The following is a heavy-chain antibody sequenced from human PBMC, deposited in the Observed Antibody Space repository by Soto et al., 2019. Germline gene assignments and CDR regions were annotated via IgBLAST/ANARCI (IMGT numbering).Heavy chain of an antibody. V-gene: IGHV4-34*01. CDR3: ARAFAPYDFCSGYSHYYYYYMDV. Sequence: SETLSLTCAVYGGSFSGYYWSWIRQPPGKGLEWIGEINHSGSTNYNPSLKSRVTISVDTSKNQFSLKLSSVTAADTAVYYCARAFAPYDFCSGYSHYYYYYMDVSGKATTVTVSS. CDR1: GGSFSGYY. CDR2: INHSGST. D-gene: IGHD3-3*01. J-gene: IGHJ6*03.